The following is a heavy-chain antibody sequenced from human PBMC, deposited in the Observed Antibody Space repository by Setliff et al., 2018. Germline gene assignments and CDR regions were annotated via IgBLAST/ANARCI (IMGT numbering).Heavy chain of an antibody. CDR3: ARDQVDSMDV. Sequence: LRLSCAASGFTFSRYWMHWVRQAPGKGLLWVSLIESDGSNPGYADSLRGRFTIARDNAKNMLYLQMNRLRAEDTAVYYCARDQVDSMDVWGKGTTVTVSS. J-gene: IGHJ6*03. CDR1: GFTFSRYW. CDR2: IESDGSNP. D-gene: IGHD2-15*01. V-gene: IGHV3-74*01.